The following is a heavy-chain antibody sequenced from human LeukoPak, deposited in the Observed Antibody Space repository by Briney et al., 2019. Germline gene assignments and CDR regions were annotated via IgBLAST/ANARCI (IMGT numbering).Heavy chain of an antibody. Sequence: PGGSLRLSCAASGFTFSSYAMHWVRQAPGKGLEWVAVISYDGSNNYYADSVKGRFTISRDNSKNTLYLQMNSLRAEDTAVYYCARVVGSSSSPFDYWGQGTLVTVSS. CDR1: GFTFSSYA. J-gene: IGHJ4*02. CDR3: ARVVGSSSSPFDY. V-gene: IGHV3-30*04. D-gene: IGHD6-6*01. CDR2: ISYDGSNN.